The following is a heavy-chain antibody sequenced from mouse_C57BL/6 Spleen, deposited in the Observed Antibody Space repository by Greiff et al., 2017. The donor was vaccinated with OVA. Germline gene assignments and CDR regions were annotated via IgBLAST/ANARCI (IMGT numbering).Heavy chain of an antibody. CDR1: GYTFTSYW. J-gene: IGHJ2*01. CDR3: AKTAGYEGGYFDY. V-gene: IGHV1-52*01. D-gene: IGHD3-2*02. CDR2: IDPSDSET. Sequence: QVHVKQSGAELVRPGSSVKLSCKASGYTFTSYWMHWVKQRPIQGLEWIGNIDPSDSETHYNQKFKDKATLTVDKSSSTAYMQLSSLTSEDSAVYYCAKTAGYEGGYFDYWGQGTTLTVSS.